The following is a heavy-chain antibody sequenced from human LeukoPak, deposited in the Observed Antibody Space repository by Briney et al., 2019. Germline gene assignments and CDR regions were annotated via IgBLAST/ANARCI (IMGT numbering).Heavy chain of an antibody. D-gene: IGHD5-24*01. CDR1: GYSFTSYW. CDR3: ARIGPNGYKPHNRLDY. J-gene: IGHJ4*02. CDR2: IYPGDSDT. V-gene: IGHV5-51*01. Sequence: GESLKISCKGSGYSFTSYWIGWVRQMPGKGLEWMGIIYPGDSDTRYSPSFQGQVTISADKSISTAYLQWSSLKASDTAMYYCARIGPNGYKPHNRLDYWGQGTLVTVSS.